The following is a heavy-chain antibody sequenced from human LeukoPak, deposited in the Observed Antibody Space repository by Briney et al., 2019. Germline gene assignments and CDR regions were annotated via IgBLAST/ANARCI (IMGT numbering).Heavy chain of an antibody. CDR2: INPNSGGT. V-gene: IGHV1-2*06. J-gene: IGHJ5*02. Sequence: ASLKVSCKASGYTFTGYYMHWVRQAPGQGLEWMGRINPNSGGTNYAQKFQGRVTMTRDTSISTAYMELSRLRSDDTAVYYCARDRRGSGSYYWFDPWGQGTLVTVSS. CDR1: GYTFTGYY. CDR3: ARDRRGSGSYYWFDP. D-gene: IGHD3-10*01.